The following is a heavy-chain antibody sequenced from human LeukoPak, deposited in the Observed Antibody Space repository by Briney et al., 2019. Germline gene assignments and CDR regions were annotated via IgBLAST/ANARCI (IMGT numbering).Heavy chain of an antibody. J-gene: IGHJ4*02. V-gene: IGHV3-15*01. Sequence: PGGSLRLSCAASGFTFRTAWMNWVRQAPGKGLEWVGRIISKIDGGTTDYAAPVKGRFTISRDDSENMLYLQMNSLKTEDTAVYYCATASYWGQGTLVTVSS. CDR2: IISKIDGGTT. CDR1: GFTFRTAW. CDR3: ATASY.